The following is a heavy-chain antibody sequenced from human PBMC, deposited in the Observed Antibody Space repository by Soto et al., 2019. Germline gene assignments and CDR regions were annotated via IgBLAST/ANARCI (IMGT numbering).Heavy chain of an antibody. CDR3: AHPRGYGVFDAVDI. CDR2: ISSSGEST. D-gene: IGHD4-17*01. Sequence: EMQLLETGGGLVQPGGSLSLSCATSGFIFTTYAMNWVRQAPGKGLEWVSAISSSGESTFYAESVRGRFTISRDNSLSTLYLHMRSLRPEDTAVYYCAHPRGYGVFDAVDIWGQGTMVTVSS. CDR1: GFIFTTYA. V-gene: IGHV3-23*01. J-gene: IGHJ3*02.